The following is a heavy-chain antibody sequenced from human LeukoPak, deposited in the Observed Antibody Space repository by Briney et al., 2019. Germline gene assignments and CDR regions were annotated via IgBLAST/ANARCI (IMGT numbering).Heavy chain of an antibody. D-gene: IGHD2-2*01. CDR2: IYYSGST. J-gene: IGHJ6*03. V-gene: IGHV4-59*01. CDR1: GGSISSYY. CDR3: ARMPLETYYYYMDV. Sequence: PSETLSLTCTVSGGSISSYYWSWIRQPPGKGLEWIGYIYYSGSTNYNPSLKGRATISVDTSKNQFSLKLSSVTAADTAVYYCARMPLETYYYYMDVWGKGTTVTVSS.